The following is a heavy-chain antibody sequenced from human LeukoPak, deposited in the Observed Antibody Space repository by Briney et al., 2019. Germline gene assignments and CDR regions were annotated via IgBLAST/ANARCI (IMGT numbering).Heavy chain of an antibody. Sequence: SETLSLTCAVYGGSFSGYYWSWIRQPPGKGLEWIGEINHSGSTNYNPSLKSRVTISVDTSKNQFSLKLSSVTAADTAVYYCARVAEGAVAGTSSDYWGQGTLVTVSS. CDR1: GGSFSGYY. D-gene: IGHD6-19*01. CDR2: INHSGST. CDR3: ARVAEGAVAGTSSDY. V-gene: IGHV4-34*01. J-gene: IGHJ4*02.